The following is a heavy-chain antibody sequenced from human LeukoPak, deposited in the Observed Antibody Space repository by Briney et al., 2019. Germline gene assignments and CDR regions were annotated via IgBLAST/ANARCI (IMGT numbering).Heavy chain of an antibody. CDR3: ARDNQVSIDY. CDR1: GGSISSYY. CDR2: IYYSGST. Sequence: SETLSLTCTVSGGSISSYYWSWIRQPPGKGLEWIGYIYYSGSTNYNPSLKSRVTISVDTSKNQFSLKLSSVTAADTAVYYCARDNQVSIDYWGQGTLVTVSS. V-gene: IGHV4-59*01. J-gene: IGHJ4*02.